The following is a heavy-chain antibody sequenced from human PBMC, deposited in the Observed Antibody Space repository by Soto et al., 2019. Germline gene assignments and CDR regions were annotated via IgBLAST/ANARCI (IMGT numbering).Heavy chain of an antibody. V-gene: IGHV4-30-2*01. Sequence: QLQLQESGSGLVKPSQTLSLTCAVSGGSISSGGYSWSWIRQPPGKGLEWIGYSYHSGSTYYTPSLKSRVTISVDRSKNQFSLKLSSVTAADTAVYYCARAPGYSGNWFDPWGQGTLVTVSS. J-gene: IGHJ5*02. CDR3: ARAPGYSGNWFDP. CDR1: GGSISSGGYS. CDR2: SYHSGST. D-gene: IGHD1-26*01.